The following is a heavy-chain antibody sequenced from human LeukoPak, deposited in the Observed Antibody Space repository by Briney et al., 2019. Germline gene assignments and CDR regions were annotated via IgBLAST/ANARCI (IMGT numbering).Heavy chain of an antibody. J-gene: IGHJ4*02. CDR3: ARGVTTHGGNPHFDY. CDR2: INHSGST. Sequence: SETLSLTCAVYGGSFSGYYWSWIRQPPGKGLEWIGEINHSGSTNYNPSLKSRVTISVDTSKNQFSLKLSSVTAADTAVYYCARGVTTHGGNPHFDYWGQGTLVTVSS. V-gene: IGHV4-34*01. CDR1: GGSFSGYY. D-gene: IGHD4-23*01.